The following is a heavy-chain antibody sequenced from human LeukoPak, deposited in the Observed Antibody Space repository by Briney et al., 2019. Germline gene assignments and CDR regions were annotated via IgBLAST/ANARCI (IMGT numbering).Heavy chain of an antibody. D-gene: IGHD3-10*01. V-gene: IGHV5-51*01. Sequence: GESLKISCKGSGYSFTSYWIGWVRQMPGKGLEWMGIIYPGDSDTRYSPSFQGQVTISADKSISTAYLQWSSLKASGTAMYYCARIPPDDYGSGSPRDYFDYWGQGTLVTVSS. J-gene: IGHJ4*02. CDR1: GYSFTSYW. CDR2: IYPGDSDT. CDR3: ARIPPDDYGSGSPRDYFDY.